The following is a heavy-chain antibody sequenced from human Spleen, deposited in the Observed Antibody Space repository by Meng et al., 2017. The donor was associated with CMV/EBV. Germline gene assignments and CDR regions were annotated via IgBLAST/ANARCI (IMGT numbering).Heavy chain of an antibody. D-gene: IGHD3-16*01. Sequence: GGSLRLSCAASGFTFSYYSMNWVRQAPGKGLEWVASISTTSSYISYIDSVKGRFTISRDNAKNSLYLQMNSLRAEDTAVYYCFGLMRSGAYGRGDSWLDPWGQGTLVTVSS. CDR1: GFTFSYYS. CDR3: FGLMRSGAYGRGDSWLDP. J-gene: IGHJ5*02. CDR2: ISTTSSYI. V-gene: IGHV3-21*06.